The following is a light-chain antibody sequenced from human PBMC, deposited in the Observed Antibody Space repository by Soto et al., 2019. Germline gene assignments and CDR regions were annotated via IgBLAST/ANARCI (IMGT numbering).Light chain of an antibody. Sequence: EVALTQSPGTLSLSPGARATLSCRAGQSIANNYLTWYQQKPGQAPRALIYDASTRAAGIPDRFSGSGSGTDFTLTISRLEPEDSAVYYCQQYGGSPWTFGQGTKVDIK. CDR1: QSIANNY. CDR3: QQYGGSPWT. J-gene: IGKJ1*01. CDR2: DAS. V-gene: IGKV3-20*01.